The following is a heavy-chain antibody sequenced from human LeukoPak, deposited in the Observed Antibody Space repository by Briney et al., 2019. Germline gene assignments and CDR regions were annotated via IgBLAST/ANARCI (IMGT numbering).Heavy chain of an antibody. V-gene: IGHV4-34*01. CDR2: INHSGGT. CDR3: ARGPLIAYYFNY. CDR1: GGSFSGYY. Sequence: PSETLSLTCAVYGGSFSGYYWSWIRQPPGKGLEWIGEINHSGGTKYNPSLKSRVTISVDTSKNQFSLKLSSVTAADTAVYYCARGPLIAYYFNYCGQGTLVTVSS. D-gene: IGHD2-21*01. J-gene: IGHJ4*02.